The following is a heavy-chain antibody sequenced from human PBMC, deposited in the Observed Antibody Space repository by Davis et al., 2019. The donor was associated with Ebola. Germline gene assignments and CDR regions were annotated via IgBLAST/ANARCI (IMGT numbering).Heavy chain of an antibody. CDR1: GFSFSNSG. CDR3: ARDSPDY. CDR2: ISGGSSKI. V-gene: IGHV3-48*02. Sequence: GESLKISCAASGFSFSNSGMNWVRQAPGKGLEWVSYISGGSSKIYYADSVKGRFTISRDNAQNPLFLQMNSLRDEDTAVYYCARDSPDYWGQGTLVTVSS. J-gene: IGHJ4*02.